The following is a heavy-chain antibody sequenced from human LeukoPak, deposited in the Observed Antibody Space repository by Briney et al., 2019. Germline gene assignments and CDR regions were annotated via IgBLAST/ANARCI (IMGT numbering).Heavy chain of an antibody. CDR3: ARDLDIVVVAAALRHYGLDV. CDR1: GYTFTSYG. Sequence: ASVKVSCKASGYTFTSYGISWVRQAPGQGLEWMGWISPFNGNTNYAQKVQGRVTMTTDTSTSTVYMELRRLRSDDTAVYYCARDLDIVVVAAALRHYGLDVWGQGTTVTVSS. D-gene: IGHD2-15*01. V-gene: IGHV1-18*01. J-gene: IGHJ6*02. CDR2: ISPFNGNT.